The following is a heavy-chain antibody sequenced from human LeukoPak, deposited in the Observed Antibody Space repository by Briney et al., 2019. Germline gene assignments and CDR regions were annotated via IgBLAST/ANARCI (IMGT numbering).Heavy chain of an antibody. Sequence: ASVKVSCKASGGTFSSYAISWVRQAPGQGLEWMGGIIPIFGTANYAQRFQGRVTITADESTSTAYMELSSLRSEDTAVYYCARGSTYSSSPFLIGYWGQGTLVTVSS. CDR3: ARGSTYSSSPFLIGY. CDR1: GGTFSSYA. J-gene: IGHJ4*02. CDR2: IIPIFGTA. V-gene: IGHV1-69*13. D-gene: IGHD6-6*01.